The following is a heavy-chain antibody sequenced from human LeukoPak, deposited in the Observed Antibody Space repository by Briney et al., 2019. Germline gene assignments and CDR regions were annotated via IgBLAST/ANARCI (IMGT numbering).Heavy chain of an antibody. V-gene: IGHV3-7*01. D-gene: IGHD5-24*01. J-gene: IGHJ4*02. CDR3: ARDADGYED. CDR2: MKEDGSED. CDR1: EFSVSSNY. Sequence: GGSLRLTCAASEFSVSSNYMSWVRQAPGKGLEWVANMKEDGSEDYYADSVKGRFAISKDNAKNSLYLQMNNLRAEDTAMYYCARDADGYEDWGQGTLVIVSS.